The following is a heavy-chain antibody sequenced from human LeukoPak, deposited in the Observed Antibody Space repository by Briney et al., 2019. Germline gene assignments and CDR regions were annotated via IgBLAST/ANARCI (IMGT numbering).Heavy chain of an antibody. CDR1: GFTFSTYT. CDR2: IGSNGGGI. D-gene: IGHD7-27*01. V-gene: IGHV3-23*01. J-gene: IGHJ4*02. Sequence: PGGSLRLSCAASGFTFSTYTMYWVRHPPGKRLEWVSIIGSNGGGIHYADSVKGRFTISRDNCKNALYLEMNSLRVEDTAVYYCAIDPNWGTHSWGQGVLVTVSS. CDR3: AIDPNWGTHS.